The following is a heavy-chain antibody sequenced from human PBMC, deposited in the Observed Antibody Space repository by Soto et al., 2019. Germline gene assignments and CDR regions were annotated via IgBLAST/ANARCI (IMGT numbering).Heavy chain of an antibody. Sequence: QVRLVQSGAEVKKPGASVKVSCETSGYTFTNFGISWVRQAPGQGLEWMGWVTTFNGKTKYAQKFQGRITVTTDTCTSTGYMELRRLISDGTALYYCVKASYAYFAPPASDHWGQGTLITVSS. V-gene: IGHV1-18*01. CDR1: GYTFTNFG. CDR3: VKASYAYFAPPASDH. D-gene: IGHD3-9*01. J-gene: IGHJ4*02. CDR2: VTTFNGKT.